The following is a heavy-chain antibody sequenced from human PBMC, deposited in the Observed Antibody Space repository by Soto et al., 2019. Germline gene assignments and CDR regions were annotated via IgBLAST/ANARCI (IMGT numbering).Heavy chain of an antibody. CDR3: ARVGYDILLSPGERGYYMDV. V-gene: IGHV1-18*01. CDR2: ISAYNGNT. D-gene: IGHD3-9*01. J-gene: IGHJ6*03. CDR1: GYTFTSYG. Sequence: ASVKVSCKASGYTFTSYGISWVRQAPGQGLEWMGWISAYNGNTNYAQKLQGRVTMTTDTSTSTAYMELRSLRSDDTAVYYCARVGYDILLSPGERGYYMDVWGKETTVTVSS.